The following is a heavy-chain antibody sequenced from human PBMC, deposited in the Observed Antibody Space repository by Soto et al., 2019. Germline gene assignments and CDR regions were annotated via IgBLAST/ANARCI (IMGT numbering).Heavy chain of an antibody. Sequence: ASVKVSCKASGGTFSSYAISWVRQAPGQGLEWMGWISAYNGNTNYAQKLQGRVTMTTDTSTSTAYMELRSLRSDDTAVYYCARMNSGYFDAFDIWGQGTMVTVSS. CDR1: GGTFSSYA. D-gene: IGHD3-9*01. CDR3: ARMNSGYFDAFDI. CDR2: ISAYNGNT. V-gene: IGHV1-18*01. J-gene: IGHJ3*02.